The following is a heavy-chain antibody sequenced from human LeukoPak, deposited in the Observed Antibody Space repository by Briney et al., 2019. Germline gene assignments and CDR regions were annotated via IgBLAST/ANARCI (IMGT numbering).Heavy chain of an antibody. V-gene: IGHV4-59*01. D-gene: IGHD6-19*01. CDR3: ARASSPGYSSGWYTVGYGMDV. CDR1: GGSISSYY. CDR2: IYYSGST. Sequence: PSETLSLTCTVSGGSISSYYWSWIRQPPGKGLEWIGYIYYSGSTNYNPSLKSRVTISVDTSKNQFSLKLSSVTAADTAVYYCARASSPGYSSGWYTVGYGMDVWGQGTTVTVSS. J-gene: IGHJ6*02.